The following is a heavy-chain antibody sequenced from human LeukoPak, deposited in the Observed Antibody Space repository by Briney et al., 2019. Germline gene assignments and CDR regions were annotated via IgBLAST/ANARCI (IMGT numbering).Heavy chain of an antibody. CDR3: ARDRYGAAAGTGFDY. CDR2: ISSSSGYI. D-gene: IGHD6-13*01. J-gene: IGHJ4*02. Sequence: PGGFLRLSCAASGFAFSTYTINWVRQAPGKGLEWVSSISSSSGYIYYADSVKGRFTISRDNAKNSLYLQMNSLRAEDTAVYYCARDRYGAAAGTGFDYWGQGTLVTVSS. CDR1: GFAFSTYT. V-gene: IGHV3-21*01.